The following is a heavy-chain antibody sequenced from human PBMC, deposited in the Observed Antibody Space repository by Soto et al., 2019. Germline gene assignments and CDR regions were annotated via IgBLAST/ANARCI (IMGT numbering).Heavy chain of an antibody. Sequence: GGSLRLSCAASGFVVTDYYMSWVRQAPGKGLEWVAVFLIGGDTHYGESVKGRFTISRDNSKNTLYLQMNSLRAEDTAVYYCAREPLWSGPLPLDAFDLWGQGAMVTVSS. CDR2: FLIGGDT. CDR1: GFVVTDYY. D-gene: IGHD3-3*01. V-gene: IGHV3-53*01. CDR3: AREPLWSGPLPLDAFDL. J-gene: IGHJ3*01.